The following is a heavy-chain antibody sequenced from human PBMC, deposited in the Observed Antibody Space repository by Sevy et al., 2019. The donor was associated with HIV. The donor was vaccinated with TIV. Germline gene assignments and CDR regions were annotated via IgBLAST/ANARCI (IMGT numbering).Heavy chain of an antibody. CDR2: IKQDGSVK. D-gene: IGHD3-22*01. CDR1: GFSLNSYW. V-gene: IGHV3-7*01. CDR3: AMNYYDSSGSSFFFDY. J-gene: IGHJ4*02. Sequence: GGSLRLSCAASGFSLNSYWMSWVRQAPGKGLEWVANIKQDGSVKYYADSVKGRFTISRDNSKNTLYLQMNSLRAEDTAVYYCAMNYYDSSGSSFFFDYWGQGTLVTVSS.